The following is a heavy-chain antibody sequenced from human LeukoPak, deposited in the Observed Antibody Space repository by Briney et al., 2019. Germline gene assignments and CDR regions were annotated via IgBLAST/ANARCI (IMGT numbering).Heavy chain of an antibody. CDR2: IYYSGST. J-gene: IGHJ6*03. CDR1: GGSISSGDYY. V-gene: IGHV4-30-4*08. CDR3: ARAAPLYYDFWSGYYRTRDYYYYMDV. D-gene: IGHD3-3*01. Sequence: SXTLSLTCTVSGGSISSGDYYWSWIRQPPGKGLEWIEYIYYSGSTYYNPSLKSRVTISVDTSKTQFSLKLSSVTAADTAVYYCARAAPLYYDFWSGYYRTRDYYYYMDVWGKGATVTVSS.